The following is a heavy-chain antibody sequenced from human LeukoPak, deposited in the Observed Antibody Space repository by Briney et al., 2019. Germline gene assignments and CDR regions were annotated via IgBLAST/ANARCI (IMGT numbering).Heavy chain of an antibody. J-gene: IGHJ4*02. CDR1: GFTFDEYA. CDR3: AKDLTTTVNIGQFDY. V-gene: IGHV3-9*01. D-gene: IGHD4-17*01. CDR2: ISRNSGSI. Sequence: GRSLRLSCAPSGFTFDEYAMHWGRQAPGKGLEWVSGISRNSGSIGYADSVKGRFTISRDNAKNSLYLQMNSLRAEDTALYYGAKDLTTTVNIGQFDYWGQGTLVTVSS.